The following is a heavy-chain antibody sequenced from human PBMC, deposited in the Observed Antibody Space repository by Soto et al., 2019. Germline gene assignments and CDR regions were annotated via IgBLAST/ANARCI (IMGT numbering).Heavy chain of an antibody. V-gene: IGHV3-53*01. J-gene: IGHJ4*02. CDR1: GFTVSSNY. D-gene: IGHD3-9*01. CDR2: ICSDGRT. Sequence: GGSLRLSCVASGFTVSSNYMSWVRQAPGKGLEWVSVICSDGRTYYADSVKGRFIISRDNSKNTLYLQMNSLRAEDTAVYYCARDKDGYDVLTGYLAYWGQGTLVTVSS. CDR3: ARDKDGYDVLTGYLAY.